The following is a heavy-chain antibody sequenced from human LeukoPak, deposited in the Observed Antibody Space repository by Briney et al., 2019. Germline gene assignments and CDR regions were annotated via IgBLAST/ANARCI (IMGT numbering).Heavy chain of an antibody. CDR3: ARGCPKGWTYGMDV. CDR1: GGSISSYY. Sequence: SETLSLTCTVSGGSISSYYWSWIRQSPGKGLEWIGYIYYSGSTNYNPSLKSRVTISLDTSKNQFSLKLTSVTAADTAVYYCARGCPKGWTYGMDVWGQGTTVTVSS. V-gene: IGHV4-59*01. CDR2: IYYSGST. J-gene: IGHJ6*02. D-gene: IGHD3/OR15-3a*01.